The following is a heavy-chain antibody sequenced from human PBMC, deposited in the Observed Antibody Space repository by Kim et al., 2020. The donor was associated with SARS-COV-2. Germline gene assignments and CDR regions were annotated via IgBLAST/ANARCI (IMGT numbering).Heavy chain of an antibody. CDR3: TTYYYDSSGYYYFDY. CDR1: GFTFSNAW. D-gene: IGHD3-22*01. V-gene: IGHV3-15*01. J-gene: IGHJ4*02. CDR2: IKSKTDGGTT. Sequence: GGSLRLSCAASGFTFSNAWMSWVRQAPGKGLEWVGRIKSKTDGGTTDYAAPVKGRFTISRDDSKNTLYLQMNSLKTEDTAVYYCTTYYYDSSGYYYFDYWGQGTLVTVSS.